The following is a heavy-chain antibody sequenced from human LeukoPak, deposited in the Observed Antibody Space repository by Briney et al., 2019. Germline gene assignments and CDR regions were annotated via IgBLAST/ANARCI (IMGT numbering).Heavy chain of an antibody. V-gene: IGHV3-21*01. CDR1: GFTFNKAW. Sequence: GGSLRLSCAASGFTFNKAWMSWVRQAPGKGLEWVSSISSSSSYIYYADSVKGRFTISRDNAKNSLYLQMNSLRAEDTAVYYCARDYGSGSYCYFDYWGQGTLVTVSS. CDR3: ARDYGSGSYCYFDY. J-gene: IGHJ4*02. D-gene: IGHD3-10*01. CDR2: ISSSSSYI.